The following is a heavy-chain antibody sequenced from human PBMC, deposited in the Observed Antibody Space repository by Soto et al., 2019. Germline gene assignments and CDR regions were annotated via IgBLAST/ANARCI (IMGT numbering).Heavy chain of an antibody. D-gene: IGHD3-9*01. Sequence: QVQLVQSGAEVKKPGASVKVSCKASGYTFTSYDINWVRQATGQGLEWMGWMNPNSGNTGYAQKFQGRVTMTRNTSISTAYMELSSLRSEDTAVYYCVRVSLVGHFDWLLSGYYYYYYGMDVWGQGTTVTVSS. CDR2: MNPNSGNT. J-gene: IGHJ6*02. CDR3: VRVSLVGHFDWLLSGYYYYYYGMDV. CDR1: GYTFTSYD. V-gene: IGHV1-8*01.